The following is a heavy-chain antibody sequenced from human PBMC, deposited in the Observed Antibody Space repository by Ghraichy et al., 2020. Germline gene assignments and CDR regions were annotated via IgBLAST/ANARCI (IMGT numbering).Heavy chain of an antibody. CDR1: GFTFSSYS. CDR3: ARTRRGDGYNYFDY. CDR2: ISSSSSYI. Sequence: GGSLRLSCAASGFTFSSYSMNWVRQAPGKGLEWVSSISSSSSYIYYADSVKGRFTISRDNAKNSLYLQMNSLRAEDTAVYYCARTRRGDGYNYFDYWGQGTLVTVSS. J-gene: IGHJ4*02. D-gene: IGHD5-24*01. V-gene: IGHV3-21*01.